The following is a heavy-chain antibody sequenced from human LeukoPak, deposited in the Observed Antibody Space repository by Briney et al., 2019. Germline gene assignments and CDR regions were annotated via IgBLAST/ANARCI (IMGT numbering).Heavy chain of an antibody. CDR2: INPNTGNP. Sequence: GASVKVSCKVSGYTLTELSMHWVRQAPGKGLEWMGWINPNTGNPTYAQGFTGRFVFSLDTSVSTAYLQITSLKAEDTAVYYCARAYQRLGGLSFPDQWGQGTLVTVSS. J-gene: IGHJ5*02. V-gene: IGHV7-4-1*02. CDR1: GYTLTELS. CDR3: ARAYQRLGGLSFPDQ. D-gene: IGHD3-16*02.